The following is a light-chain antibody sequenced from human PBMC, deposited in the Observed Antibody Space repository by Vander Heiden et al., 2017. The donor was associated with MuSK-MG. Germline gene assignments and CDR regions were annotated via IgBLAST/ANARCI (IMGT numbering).Light chain of an antibody. V-gene: IGKV2-28*01. CDR2: LGS. Sequence: DIVMTQSPLSLPVTPGEPASISCRSSQSLLHSNGYNYLDWYLQKPGQSPQLLIYLGSNRASGVPDRFSGSGSGTDFTLKISRVEPEDVGVYYCRQALQTPLTFGGGTKVEIK. CDR1: QSLLHSNGYNY. J-gene: IGKJ4*01. CDR3: RQALQTPLT.